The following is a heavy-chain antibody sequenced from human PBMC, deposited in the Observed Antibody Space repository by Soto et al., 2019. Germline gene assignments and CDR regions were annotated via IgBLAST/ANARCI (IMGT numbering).Heavy chain of an antibody. CDR1: GGSFSGYY. D-gene: IGHD2-15*01. CDR2: INHSGST. Sequence: SETLSLTCAVYGGSFSGYYWSWIRQPPGKGLEWIGEINHSGSTNYNPSLKSRVTISVDTSKNQFSLKLSSVTAADTAVYYCARKDYCSGGSCYSGVFYFDYWGQGTLVTVSS. CDR3: ARKDYCSGGSCYSGVFYFDY. J-gene: IGHJ4*02. V-gene: IGHV4-34*01.